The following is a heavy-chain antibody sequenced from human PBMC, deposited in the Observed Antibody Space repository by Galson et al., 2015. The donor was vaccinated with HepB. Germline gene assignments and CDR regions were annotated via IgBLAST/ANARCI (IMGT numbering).Heavy chain of an antibody. Sequence: SLRLSCAVSGLTFSSYSMYWLRQAPGKGLEWVANINQGGSDKFYVDSVKGRFTISRDNAKASVYLQMNRLRADDTAVYYCAKVNYYDSSGDYWGQGTLVTVSS. CDR1: GLTFSSYS. D-gene: IGHD3-22*01. CDR3: AKVNYYDSSGDY. J-gene: IGHJ4*02. CDR2: INQGGSDK. V-gene: IGHV3-7*01.